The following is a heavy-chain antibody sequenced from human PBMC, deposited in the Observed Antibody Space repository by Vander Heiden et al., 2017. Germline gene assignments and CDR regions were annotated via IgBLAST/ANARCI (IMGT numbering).Heavy chain of an antibody. CDR3: ARDSLNIAAPYYYYGMDV. Sequence: QVQLVESGGDGVQPGRSLSLSWAASGLSFSNSPVHWVRQAPGKGLEWVAVIWFDGSNTQYADSVKGRFTISRDNSKDTMFLQMNSLRDEDTAVYYCARDSLNIAAPYYYYGMDVWGQGTTVTVSS. CDR1: GLSFSNSP. J-gene: IGHJ6*02. D-gene: IGHD6-25*01. V-gene: IGHV3-33*01. CDR2: IWFDGSNT.